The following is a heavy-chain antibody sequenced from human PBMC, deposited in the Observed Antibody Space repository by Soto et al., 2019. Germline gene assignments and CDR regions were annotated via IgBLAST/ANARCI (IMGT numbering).Heavy chain of an antibody. Sequence: SETLSLTCTVSGGSISSYYWSWIRQPPGKGLEWIGYIYYSGSTNYNPSLKSRVTISVATSKNQFSLKLSSVTAADTAVYYCARGGLIYSGYDYYFDYWGQGTLVTVSS. CDR3: ARGGLIYSGYDYYFDY. CDR2: IYYSGST. V-gene: IGHV4-59*01. CDR1: GGSISSYY. J-gene: IGHJ4*02. D-gene: IGHD5-12*01.